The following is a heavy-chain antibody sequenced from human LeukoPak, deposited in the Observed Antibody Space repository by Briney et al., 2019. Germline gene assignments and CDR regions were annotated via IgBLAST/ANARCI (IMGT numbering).Heavy chain of an antibody. V-gene: IGHV3-30*03. CDR2: ISYDGSNK. CDR3: AAGTAEYFQH. Sequence: GGSLRLSCAASGFTFSSYGMHWVRQAPGKGLEWVAVISYDGSNKYYADSVKGRFTISRDNSKNTLYLQMNSLRAEDTAVYYCAAGTAEYFQHWGQGTLVTVSS. CDR1: GFTFSSYG. D-gene: IGHD6-13*01. J-gene: IGHJ1*01.